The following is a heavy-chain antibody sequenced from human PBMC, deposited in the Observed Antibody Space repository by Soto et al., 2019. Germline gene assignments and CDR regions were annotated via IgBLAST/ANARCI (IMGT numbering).Heavy chain of an antibody. V-gene: IGHV1-2*02. J-gene: IGHJ5*02. CDR2: INAHSGGT. CDR1: GFSFTGYY. CDR3: AKDLTRQLAYWLDP. D-gene: IGHD6-6*01. Sequence: ASVKVSCKASGFSFTGYYIHWLRQAPGQGLEWMGWINAHSGGTEYAQKFQGRVTLTRDTSIATAYLSLTSLTSDDTALYYCAKDLTRQLAYWLDPWGQGTQVTVSS.